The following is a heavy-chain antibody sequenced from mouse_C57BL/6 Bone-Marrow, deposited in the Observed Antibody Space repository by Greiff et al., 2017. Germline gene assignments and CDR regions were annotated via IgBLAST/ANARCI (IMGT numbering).Heavy chain of an antibody. V-gene: IGHV1-62-3*01. Sequence: VQLQQPGAELVKPGASVKLSCKASGYTFTSYWMNWVKQRPGRGLEWIGRIDPNSGGTKYNEKFKGKATVTADKSSSTAYMELRSLTSEDSAVYFCGRRDGSCCYWYFDVWGRGTTVTVSS. CDR3: GRRDGSCCYWYFDV. D-gene: IGHD1-1*01. CDR2: IDPNSGGT. J-gene: IGHJ1*03. CDR1: GYTFTSYW.